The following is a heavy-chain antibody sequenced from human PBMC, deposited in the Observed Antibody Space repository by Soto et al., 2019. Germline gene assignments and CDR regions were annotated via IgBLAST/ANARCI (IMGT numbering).Heavy chain of an antibody. V-gene: IGHV1-69*01. Sequence: QVQLVQSGAEVKKPGSSVKVSCKASGGTFSSYAISWVRQAPGQGLEWMGGIIPIFGTANYGQKFQGRVTITADESRSTAYMGLSSLRSEDTAVYYCARDSEEYCTYGVCRGGGFYYWGQGTLVTVSS. CDR1: GGTFSSYA. D-gene: IGHD2-8*01. CDR3: ARDSEEYCTYGVCRGGGFYY. J-gene: IGHJ4*02. CDR2: IIPIFGTA.